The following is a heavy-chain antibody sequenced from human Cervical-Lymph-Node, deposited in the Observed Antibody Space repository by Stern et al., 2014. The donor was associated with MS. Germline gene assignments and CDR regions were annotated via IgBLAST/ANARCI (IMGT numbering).Heavy chain of an antibody. CDR2: IYYSGTT. Sequence: VQLVESGPGLVKPSETLSLTCSVSGGSISRSTYYWGWIRQPPGKGLEWIGSIYYSGTTYYTPSLKSRVTIDTSTNQFSLRLTSVTAADTAVYYCARHDGWLPHYWSQGTLVTVSS. CDR3: ARHDGWLPHY. CDR1: GGSISRSTYY. D-gene: IGHD5-12*01. J-gene: IGHJ4*02. V-gene: IGHV4-39*01.